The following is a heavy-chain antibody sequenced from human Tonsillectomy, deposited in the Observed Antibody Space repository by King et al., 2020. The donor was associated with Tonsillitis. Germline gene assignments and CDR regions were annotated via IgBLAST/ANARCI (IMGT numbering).Heavy chain of an antibody. D-gene: IGHD2-15*01. Sequence: QLQESGPGLVKPSETLSLTCTVSGGSISTYYWSWIRQPPGKGLEWIGYIYYSGSTNYNPSLKSRVTISVDTSKKQISLNLSSVTAADTAVYYCARARVDYGMDVWGQGTTVTVSS. CDR3: ARARVDYGMDV. V-gene: IGHV4-59*01. CDR2: IYYSGST. CDR1: GGSISTYY. J-gene: IGHJ6*02.